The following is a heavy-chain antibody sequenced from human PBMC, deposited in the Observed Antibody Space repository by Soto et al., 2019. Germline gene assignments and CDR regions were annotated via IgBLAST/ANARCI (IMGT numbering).Heavy chain of an antibody. CDR1: GYTFTSDA. J-gene: IGHJ4*02. CDR2: INAGNGNT. CDR3: ARVSSSGWTTNYYFDY. Sequence: ASVKVSCKASGYTFTSDAMHWVRQAPGQRLEWMGWINAGNGNTKYSQKFQGRVTITRDTSASTAYMELSSLRSEDTAVYYCARVSSSGWTTNYYFDYWGQGTLVTVSS. D-gene: IGHD6-19*01. V-gene: IGHV1-3*01.